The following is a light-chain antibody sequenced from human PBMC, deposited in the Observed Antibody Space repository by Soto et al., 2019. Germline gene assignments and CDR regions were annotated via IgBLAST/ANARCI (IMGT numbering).Light chain of an antibody. J-gene: IGKJ4*01. Sequence: SQSPSSLSASVGDRVTISCRASQRISNYLNWYQQKLGKAPKLLIYASSTLQSGVPSRFSGSGSGTDFTLTISRLQPEDFAAYYCQQCYSSPGTFGGGTKV. CDR3: QQCYSSPGT. V-gene: IGKV1-39*01. CDR2: ASS. CDR1: QRISNY.